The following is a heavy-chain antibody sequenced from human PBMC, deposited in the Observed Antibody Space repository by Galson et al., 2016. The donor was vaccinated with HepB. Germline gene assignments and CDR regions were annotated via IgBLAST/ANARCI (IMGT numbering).Heavy chain of an antibody. J-gene: IGHJ4*02. D-gene: IGHD1-26*01. CDR1: GFTFSTYD. Sequence: SLRLSCAASGFTFSTYDMHWVRQAPGKGLEWVSVISSDGSYKYYADSVKGRFTISRDNSKNTLYLQINRLRAGDTAVYYCARDSRPSGRPSALDYWGQGTLVTVSS. CDR2: ISSDGSYK. V-gene: IGHV3-33*01. CDR3: ARDSRPSGRPSALDY.